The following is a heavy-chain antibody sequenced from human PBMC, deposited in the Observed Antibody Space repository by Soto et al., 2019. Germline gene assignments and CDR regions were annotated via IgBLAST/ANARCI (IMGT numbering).Heavy chain of an antibody. CDR3: ARYCSGGSCHYYYYGMDV. J-gene: IGHJ6*02. V-gene: IGHV1-18*01. CDR2: ISAYNGNT. Sequence: QVQLVQSGAEVKKPGASVKVSCKASGCTFTSYGISWVRQAPGQGLEWMGWISAYNGNTNYAQKLQGRVTMTTDTSTSTAYMELRSLRSDDTAVYYCARYCSGGSCHYYYYGMDVWGQGTTVTVSS. CDR1: GCTFTSYG. D-gene: IGHD2-15*01.